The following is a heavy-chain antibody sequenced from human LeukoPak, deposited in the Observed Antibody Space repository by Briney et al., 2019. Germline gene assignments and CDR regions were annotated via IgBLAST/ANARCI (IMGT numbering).Heavy chain of an antibody. J-gene: IGHJ3*02. CDR3: AKVVVTATLDAFDI. CDR2: ISYDGSNK. Sequence: AGGSLRLSCAASRFPFSSYGMHWVRQAPGKGLEWVAIISYDGSNKYYADSVKGRFTISRDNSKNTLYLQMNSLRAEDTAVYYCAKVVVTATLDAFDIWGQGTMVTVSS. V-gene: IGHV3-30*18. D-gene: IGHD2-21*02. CDR1: RFPFSSYG.